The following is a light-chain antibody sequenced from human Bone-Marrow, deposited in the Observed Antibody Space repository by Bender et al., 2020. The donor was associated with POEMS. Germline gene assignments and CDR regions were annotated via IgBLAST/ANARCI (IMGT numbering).Light chain of an antibody. Sequence: QSALTQPASVSGSPGQSITISCTGTGSDVGVSKCVSWYQHHPGKAPRLIIYDVTYRPSGISYRFSGSTSGDTASLTISGLQPEDEADYYCAACTIRNTLVFGRGTEVAVL. CDR2: DVT. J-gene: IGLJ1*01. CDR1: GSDVGVSKC. V-gene: IGLV2-14*03. CDR3: AACTIRNTLV.